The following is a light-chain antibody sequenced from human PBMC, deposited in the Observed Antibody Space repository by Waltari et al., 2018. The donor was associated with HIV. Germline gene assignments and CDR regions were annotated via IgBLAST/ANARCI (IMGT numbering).Light chain of an antibody. CDR2: GKN. Sequence: STELTQDPAVSVALGQTFRITCQGDSVRSYYASWYQQKPGHAPALVIYGKNNRPSGIPDRFSGSTSGNTASLTITGAQAQDEADYYCNSRDNSSKHYVFGSGTKVTVL. V-gene: IGLV3-19*01. J-gene: IGLJ1*01. CDR3: NSRDNSSKHYV. CDR1: SVRSYY.